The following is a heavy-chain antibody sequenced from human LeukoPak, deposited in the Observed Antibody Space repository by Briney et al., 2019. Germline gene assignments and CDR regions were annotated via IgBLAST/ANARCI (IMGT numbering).Heavy chain of an antibody. D-gene: IGHD5-18*01. V-gene: IGHV4-59*08. CDR3: ARHAVRGYSYLDY. Sequence: SETLSLTCTVSGGSISSYYWSWIRQPLGKGLEWIGYIYYSGSSNYNPSLKSRVTISVDTSKNQFSLKLTSVTAADTAVYYCARHAVRGYSYLDYWGQGTLVTVSS. CDR1: GGSISSYY. CDR2: IYYSGSS. J-gene: IGHJ4*02.